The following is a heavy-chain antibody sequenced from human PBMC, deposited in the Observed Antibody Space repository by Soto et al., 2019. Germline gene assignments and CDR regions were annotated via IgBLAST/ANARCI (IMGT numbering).Heavy chain of an antibody. J-gene: IGHJ6*02. CDR2: IWYDGSNK. CDR1: GFTFRSYG. V-gene: IGHV3-33*01. CDR3: ARDHLPMTTVTTEADYYYYGMDV. Sequence: GGSLRLSCAASGFTFRSYGMRWVRQAPGKGLEWVAVIWYDGSNKYYADSVKGRFTISRDNSKNTLYLQMNSLRAEDTAVYYCARDHLPMTTVTTEADYYYYGMDVWGQGTTVTVSS. D-gene: IGHD4-17*01.